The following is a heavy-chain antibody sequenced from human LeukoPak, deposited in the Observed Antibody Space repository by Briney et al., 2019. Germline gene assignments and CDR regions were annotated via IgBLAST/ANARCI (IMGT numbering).Heavy chain of an antibody. Sequence: GGTLRLSCAASGFTFSSYGMSWVRQAPGKGLEWVSAISGSGGSTYYADSVKGRFTISRDNSKNTLYLQMNSLRAEDTAVYYCAKDVYYYDSSGYYDSGFDYWGQGTLVTVSS. CDR2: ISGSGGST. V-gene: IGHV3-23*01. J-gene: IGHJ4*02. CDR3: AKDVYYYDSSGYYDSGFDY. CDR1: GFTFSSYG. D-gene: IGHD3-22*01.